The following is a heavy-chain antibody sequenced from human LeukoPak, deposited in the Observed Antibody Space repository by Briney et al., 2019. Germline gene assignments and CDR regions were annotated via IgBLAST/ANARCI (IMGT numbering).Heavy chain of an antibody. CDR2: IYYSGST. J-gene: IGHJ4*02. Sequence: SETLSLTCTDSGGSISSGSYFWGWIRQPPWKGLEWIGSIYYSGSTYYNPSLKSRVTISIDTSKTQFFLKLSSVTAADTAVYYCAGGYYYGSGRGAIDYWGQGTLVTVSS. CDR3: AGGYYYGSGRGAIDY. V-gene: IGHV4-39*07. CDR1: GGSISSGSYF. D-gene: IGHD3-10*01.